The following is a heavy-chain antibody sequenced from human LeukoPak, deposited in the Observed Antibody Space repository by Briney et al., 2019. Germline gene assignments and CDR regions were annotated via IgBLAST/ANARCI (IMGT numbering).Heavy chain of an antibody. D-gene: IGHD3-10*01. J-gene: IGHJ6*03. CDR2: IYYSGST. CDR3: VTVDLFGDLYYFYMDV. CDR1: GGSISSYY. V-gene: IGHV4-59*08. Sequence: PSETLSLTCTVSGGSISSYYWSWIRQPPGKGLEWIGYIYYSGSTNYNPSLKSRVTISVDTSKNQFFLKLSSVTAADTAVYYCVTVDLFGDLYYFYMDVWGEGTTVTVSS.